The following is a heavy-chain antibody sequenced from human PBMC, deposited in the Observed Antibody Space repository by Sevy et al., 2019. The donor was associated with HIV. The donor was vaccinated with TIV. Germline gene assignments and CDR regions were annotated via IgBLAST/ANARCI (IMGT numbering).Heavy chain of an antibody. J-gene: IGHJ6*02. D-gene: IGHD5-12*01. CDR3: TRDLGLRWLQSSYGMDV. V-gene: IGHV3-48*02. CDR1: GFTFSSYS. CDR2: ISSSSSTI. Sequence: GGSLRLSCAASGFTFSSYSMNWVRQAPGKGLEWVSYISSSSSTIYYADSVKGRFTISRDNAKNSLYLQMNSLRDEDTAVYYCTRDLGLRWLQSSYGMDVWGQGTTVTVSS.